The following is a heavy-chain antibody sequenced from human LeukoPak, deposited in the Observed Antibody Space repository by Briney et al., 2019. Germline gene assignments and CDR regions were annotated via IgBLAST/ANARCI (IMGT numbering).Heavy chain of an antibody. D-gene: IGHD3-22*01. CDR2: ISAYNGNT. J-gene: IGHJ3*02. Sequence: ASVKVSRKASGYTFTSYGISWVRQAPGQGLEWMGWISAYNGNTNYAQKLQGRVTMTTDTSTSTAYMELRSLRSDDTAVYYCARDTNPPSRYYYDSSGYPSDAFDIWGQGTMVTVSS. CDR3: ARDTNPPSRYYYDSSGYPSDAFDI. CDR1: GYTFTSYG. V-gene: IGHV1-18*01.